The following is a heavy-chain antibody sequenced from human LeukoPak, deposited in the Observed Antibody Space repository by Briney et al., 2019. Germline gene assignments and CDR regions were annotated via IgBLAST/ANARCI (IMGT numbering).Heavy chain of an antibody. Sequence: GGSLRLSCAASGFTFSHYWMSWVRQAPGKGLEWLANIKQDGSEKYYVDSVKGRFTISRDNAKNSLYLQMNSKRAEDTAIYYCARDQGALDIWGQGTMVTVSS. J-gene: IGHJ3*02. CDR3: ARDQGALDI. CDR1: GFTFSHYW. CDR2: IKQDGSEK. V-gene: IGHV3-7*01.